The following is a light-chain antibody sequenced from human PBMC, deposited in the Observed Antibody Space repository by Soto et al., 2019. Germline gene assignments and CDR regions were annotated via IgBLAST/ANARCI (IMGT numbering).Light chain of an antibody. CDR1: QSMSTY. J-gene: IGKJ2*01. CDR3: QQSYSTPYT. Sequence: DIQMTQSPSSLSASVGDRVTITCRASQSMSTYLNWYQQRPGRAPKLLIYGASNLQSGVPSGFSGSGSGTDFALTISSLQPDDFATYYCQQSYSTPYTFGQGTKLEIK. V-gene: IGKV1-39*01. CDR2: GAS.